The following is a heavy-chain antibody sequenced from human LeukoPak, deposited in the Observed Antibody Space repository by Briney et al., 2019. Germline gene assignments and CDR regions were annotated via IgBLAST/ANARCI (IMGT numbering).Heavy chain of an antibody. CDR2: IIPILGIA. J-gene: IGHJ4*02. D-gene: IGHD3-22*01. V-gene: IGHV1-69*02. CDR1: GCTFSSYT. Sequence: SVKVSCKASGCTFSSYTISWVRQAPGQGLEWMGRIIPILGIANYAQKFQGRVTITADKSTSTAYMELSSLRSEDTAVYYCARAEDYYDSSGYYIREFDYWGQGTLVTVSS. CDR3: ARAEDYYDSSGYYIREFDY.